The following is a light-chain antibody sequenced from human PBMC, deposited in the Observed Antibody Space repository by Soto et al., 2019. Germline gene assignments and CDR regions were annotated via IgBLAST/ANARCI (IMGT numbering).Light chain of an antibody. CDR1: QSVSSSF. CDR3: QQYGSSPWT. CDR2: GAS. V-gene: IGKV3-20*01. J-gene: IGKJ1*01. Sequence: EIVLTQSPGTLSLSPGEIATLSCRASQSVSSSFLAWYQQKPGQAPRLLIYGASSRATGIPDRFSGSGSGTDFTLTISGLEPEDFAVYYCQQYGSSPWTFGQGNKVEIK.